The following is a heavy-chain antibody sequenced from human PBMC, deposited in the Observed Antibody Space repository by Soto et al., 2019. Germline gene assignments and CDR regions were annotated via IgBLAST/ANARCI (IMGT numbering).Heavy chain of an antibody. D-gene: IGHD6-6*01. Sequence: LRLSCAASGFTFDDYAMHWVRQAPGKGLEWVSLISLAGGSTYYSDSVKGRFTISRDNSKNSLYLQMNSLRAEDTALYYCAKEMVAARRIYYYGMDVWGQGPTVTV. CDR2: ISLAGGST. V-gene: IGHV3-43D*04. CDR1: GFTFDDYA. J-gene: IGHJ6*02. CDR3: AKEMVAARRIYYYGMDV.